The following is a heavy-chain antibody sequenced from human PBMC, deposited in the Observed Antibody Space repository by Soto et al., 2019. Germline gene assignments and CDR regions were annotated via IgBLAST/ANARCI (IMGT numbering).Heavy chain of an antibody. Sequence: SETLSLTCAVYGGSFSGYYWSWIRQPPGKGLEWIGEINHSGSTNYNPSLKSRVTISVDTSKNQFSLKLSSVTAADTAVYYCARELGYCSGGSCSIYYYYGMDVWGQGTTVTVSS. V-gene: IGHV4-34*01. D-gene: IGHD2-15*01. CDR3: ARELGYCSGGSCSIYYYYGMDV. CDR1: GGSFSGYY. CDR2: INHSGST. J-gene: IGHJ6*02.